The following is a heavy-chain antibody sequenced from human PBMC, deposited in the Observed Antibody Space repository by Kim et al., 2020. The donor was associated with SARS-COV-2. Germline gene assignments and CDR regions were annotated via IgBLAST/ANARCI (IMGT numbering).Heavy chain of an antibody. CDR3: ARELIENHWFDP. CDR1: EFTFSSYE. Sequence: GGSLRLSCAASEFTFSSYEMNWVRQAPGKGLEWVSYISGSGSTIYYADSVKGRFTISRDNAKNSLYLQMNSLRAEDTAVYYCARELIENHWFDPWGQGTLVTVSS. D-gene: IGHD3-22*01. J-gene: IGHJ5*02. V-gene: IGHV3-48*03. CDR2: ISGSGSTI.